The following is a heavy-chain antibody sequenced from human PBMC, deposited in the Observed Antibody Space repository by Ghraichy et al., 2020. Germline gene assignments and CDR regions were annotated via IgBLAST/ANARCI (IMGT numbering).Heavy chain of an antibody. J-gene: IGHJ6*02. CDR3: ARNGMVPAAIGGGYYYYGMDV. D-gene: IGHD2-2*02. CDR2: IYHSGST. Sequence: SETLSLTCAVSGGSISSSNWWSWVRQPPGKGLEWIGEIYHSGSTNYNPSLKSRVTISVDKSKNQFSLKLSSVTAADTAVYYCARNGMVPAAIGGGYYYYGMDVWGQGTTVTVSS. V-gene: IGHV4-4*02. CDR1: GGSISSSNW.